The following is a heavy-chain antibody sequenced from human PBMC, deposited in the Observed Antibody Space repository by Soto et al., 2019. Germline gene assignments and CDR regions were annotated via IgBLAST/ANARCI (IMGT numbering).Heavy chain of an antibody. CDR1: GFTVSSNY. D-gene: IGHD6-6*01. CDR3: ARERTARPYYYYGMDV. V-gene: IGHV3-53*01. J-gene: IGHJ6*02. Sequence: EVQLVESGGGLIQPGGSLRLSCAASGFTVSSNYMSWVRQAPGKGLEWVSVIYSGGSTYYADSVKGRFTISRDNSKNTLYLQMNSLRTEDTAVYYRARERTARPYYYYGMDVWGQGTTVTVSS. CDR2: IYSGGST.